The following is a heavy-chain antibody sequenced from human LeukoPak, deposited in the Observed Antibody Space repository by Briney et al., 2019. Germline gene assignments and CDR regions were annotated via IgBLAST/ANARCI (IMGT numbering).Heavy chain of an antibody. CDR2: INGNGGGT. CDR1: GFTFSNYV. CDR3: AKPRVGDFIVVVPAAEDC. J-gene: IGHJ4*02. V-gene: IGHV3-23*01. D-gene: IGHD2-2*01. Sequence: GGSLRLSCAASGFTFSNYVMSWVRQAPGKGLEWVSAINGNGGGTYYADSVKGRFTISRDNSRNTLFLHMNTLRAEDTAVYYCAKPRVGDFIVVVPAAEDCWGQGTLVTVSS.